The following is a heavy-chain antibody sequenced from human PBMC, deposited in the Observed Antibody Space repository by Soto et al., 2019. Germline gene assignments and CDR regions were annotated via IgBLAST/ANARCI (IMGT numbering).Heavy chain of an antibody. V-gene: IGHV1-69*01. Sequence: QVQLVQSGAEVKKPGSSVKVSCKASGGTFSSYAISWVRQAPGQGLEWMGGIIPIFGTANYAQKFQGRVTITADESTTTACMELSSLRSEDTAVYYCARDLKRYYDSSGYGYYYYGMDVWGQGTTVTVSS. J-gene: IGHJ6*02. CDR1: GGTFSSYA. CDR2: IIPIFGTA. CDR3: ARDLKRYYDSSGYGYYYYGMDV. D-gene: IGHD3-22*01.